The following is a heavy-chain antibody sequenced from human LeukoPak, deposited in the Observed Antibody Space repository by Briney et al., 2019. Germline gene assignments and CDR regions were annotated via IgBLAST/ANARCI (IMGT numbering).Heavy chain of an antibody. CDR2: IYARGNT. Sequence: NASETLSLTCTVSGGSISGNYYWSWIRQPAGKGLEWIGRIYARGNTNYNPSLKSRVTISVDTSKNQFSLKLSSVTAADTAVYYCASRNFGVVTDWGQGTLVTVSS. CDR1: GGSISGNYY. V-gene: IGHV4-4*07. J-gene: IGHJ4*02. CDR3: ASRNFGVVTD. D-gene: IGHD3-3*01.